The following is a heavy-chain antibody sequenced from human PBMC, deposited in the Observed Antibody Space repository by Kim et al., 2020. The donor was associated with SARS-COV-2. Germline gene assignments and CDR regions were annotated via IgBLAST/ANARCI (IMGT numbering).Heavy chain of an antibody. J-gene: IGHJ6*02. CDR3: ARESYQDCSGGSCYLWYYGGGV. V-gene: IGHV3-7*01. Sequence: GGSLRLSCAASGFTFSSYWMRWVRQAPGKGLEWVANIKRDGSRTYYADSVKGRFTISRDNAKNTLYLQMNSLRAEDTAVYYCARESYQDCSGGSCYLWYYGGGVGGRGHAVRVSS. CDR2: IKRDGSRT. CDR1: GFTFSSYW. D-gene: IGHD2-15*01.